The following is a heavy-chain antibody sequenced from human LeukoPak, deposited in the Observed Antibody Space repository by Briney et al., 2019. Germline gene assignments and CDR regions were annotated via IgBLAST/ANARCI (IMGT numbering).Heavy chain of an antibody. CDR2: SGST. Sequence: SETLSLTCTVSGGSITSSNYFWGWTRQSPGKGLEWIGSSGSTYYNPSLKSRVTISVETSKIQFSLKLSSVTAADSAVYYCARDSCSSTSCRRKFDNWGQGTLVTVSS. D-gene: IGHD2-2*01. CDR1: GGSITSSNYF. V-gene: IGHV4-39*07. CDR3: ARDSCSSTSCRRKFDN. J-gene: IGHJ4*02.